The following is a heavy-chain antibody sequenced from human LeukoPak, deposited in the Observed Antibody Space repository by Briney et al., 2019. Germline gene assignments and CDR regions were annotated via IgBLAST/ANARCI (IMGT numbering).Heavy chain of an antibody. D-gene: IGHD3-22*01. CDR3: ARDLGQYYDTSDNWFDP. J-gene: IGHJ5*02. V-gene: IGHV3-23*01. CDR2: ISGSGVST. Sequence: GGSLRLSCVGSGFRVSTYGMSWVRQPPEKGLTWVSAISGSGVSTYYVDSVKGRFTISRDNSKNTLYLQMNSLRAEDTAVYYCARDLGQYYDTSDNWFDPWGQGTLVTVSS. CDR1: GFRVSTYG.